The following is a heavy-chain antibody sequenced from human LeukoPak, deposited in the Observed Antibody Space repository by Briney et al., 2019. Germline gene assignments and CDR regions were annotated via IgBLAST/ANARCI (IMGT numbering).Heavy chain of an antibody. V-gene: IGHV3-23*01. J-gene: IGHJ4*02. Sequence: PGGSLRLSCAASGFTFSSYAMSWVRQAPGKGLEWVSAISGSGGSTYYADSVKGRFTISRDNSKNTLYPQMNSLRAEDTAVYYCAKIRRLWFGEFPDYWGQGTLVTVSS. CDR2: ISGSGGST. CDR1: GFTFSSYA. CDR3: AKIRRLWFGEFPDY. D-gene: IGHD3-10*01.